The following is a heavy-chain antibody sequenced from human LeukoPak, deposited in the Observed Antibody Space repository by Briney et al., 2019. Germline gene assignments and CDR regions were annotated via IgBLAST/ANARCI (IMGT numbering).Heavy chain of an antibody. Sequence: SETLSLTCTVSGVSVSSGSYDWSCIRQPQGQGLECNGYIYYSGNTNYNPSLKSLATISVDTTKNQFSLKLSSVTAADTAVYYCARGTLDSSSWYVIFRYFDYWGQGTLVTVSS. J-gene: IGHJ4*02. V-gene: IGHV4-61*01. CDR1: GVSVSSGSYD. D-gene: IGHD6-13*01. CDR2: IYYSGNT. CDR3: ARGTLDSSSWYVIFRYFDY.